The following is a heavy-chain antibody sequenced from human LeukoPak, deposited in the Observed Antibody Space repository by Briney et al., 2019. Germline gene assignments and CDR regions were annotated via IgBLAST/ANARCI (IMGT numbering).Heavy chain of an antibody. Sequence: ASVKVSCKASGYTFIGYYIHWVRQAPGQGLEWMGWVNPDSGGTNFAQKFQGRVTLTRDASITTVYMELSRLRSDDTAVYYCARESGLGIDLSWFDTWGQGTLVTDSS. V-gene: IGHV1-2*02. CDR1: GYTFIGYY. CDR2: VNPDSGGT. CDR3: ARESGLGIDLSWFDT. J-gene: IGHJ5*02. D-gene: IGHD7-27*01.